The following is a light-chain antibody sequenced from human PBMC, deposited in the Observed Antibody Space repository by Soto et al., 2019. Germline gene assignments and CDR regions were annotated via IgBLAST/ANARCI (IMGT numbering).Light chain of an antibody. J-gene: IGLJ2*01. CDR3: LAWDSSTGGVV. V-gene: IGLV3-1*01. Sequence: SYELTQAPSVSVSPGQTASITCSGDKLGDKYACWYQQKPGQFPVLVIYQDSKRPSGIPERFSGSNSGNTATLTISGTQAMDEADYYCLAWDSSTGGVVFGGGTKLTVL. CDR1: KLGDKY. CDR2: QDS.